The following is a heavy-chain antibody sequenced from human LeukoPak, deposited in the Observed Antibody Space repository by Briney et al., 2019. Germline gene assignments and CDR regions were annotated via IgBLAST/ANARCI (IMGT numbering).Heavy chain of an antibody. Sequence: GGSLRLTCAASGFTVSSNYMRWFRQAPGKGLEWVLVIYSGGSTYYADSVKGRFTISRDNSKNTLYFQMNSLRAEDTAVYYCASPPLRVGAATADNWGQGTLVTVSS. V-gene: IGHV3-66*01. CDR2: IYSGGST. J-gene: IGHJ4*02. CDR3: ASPPLRVGAATADN. CDR1: GFTVSSNY. D-gene: IGHD1-26*01.